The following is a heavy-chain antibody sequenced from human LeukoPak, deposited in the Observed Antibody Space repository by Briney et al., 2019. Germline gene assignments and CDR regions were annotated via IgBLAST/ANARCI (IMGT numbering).Heavy chain of an antibody. V-gene: IGHV3-21*01. CDR2: ISSSSSYI. J-gene: IGHJ4*02. CDR1: GFTFSSYS. Sequence: GGSLRLSCAASGFTFSSYSMNWVRQAPGKGLEWVSSISSSSSYIYYADSVKGRFTISRDNAKNSLYLQVNSLRAEDTAVYYCARGAYSSSCPLGYWGQGTLVTVSS. D-gene: IGHD6-13*01. CDR3: ARGAYSSSCPLGY.